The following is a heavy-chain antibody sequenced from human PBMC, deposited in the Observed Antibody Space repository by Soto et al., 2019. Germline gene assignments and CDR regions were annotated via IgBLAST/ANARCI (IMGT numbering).Heavy chain of an antibody. D-gene: IGHD2-8*02. CDR1: GASVSSGSYY. J-gene: IGHJ4*02. CDR3: ARCGPNWWLPCEY. Sequence: QVQLQESGPGLVKPSETLSLTCTVSGASVSSGSYYWNWIRQPPGKGLEWIGYIYYSGSTRYNPSIKSRVTISVDMSKNQFSLKLSSVTAADTAVYYCARCGPNWWLPCEYWGQGTLVIVSS. CDR2: IYYSGST. V-gene: IGHV4-61*01.